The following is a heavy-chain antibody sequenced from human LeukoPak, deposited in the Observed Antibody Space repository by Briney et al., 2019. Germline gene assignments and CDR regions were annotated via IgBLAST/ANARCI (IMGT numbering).Heavy chain of an antibody. J-gene: IGHJ3*02. CDR3: ARPYNYYDRIDI. Sequence: GESLKISCKGSGYSFSNYWIGWVRQMPGKGLEWMGIIYPDDSDTRYSPSFQGQVAISADKSISTAYLQWSSLKASDTAMYYCARPYNYYDRIDIRGQGTMVTVSS. CDR2: IYPDDSDT. CDR1: GYSFSNYW. D-gene: IGHD3-22*01. V-gene: IGHV5-51*01.